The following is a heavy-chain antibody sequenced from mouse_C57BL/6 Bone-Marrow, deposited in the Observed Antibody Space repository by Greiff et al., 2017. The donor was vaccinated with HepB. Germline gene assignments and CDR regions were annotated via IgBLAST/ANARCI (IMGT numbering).Heavy chain of an antibody. Sequence: QVTLKESGPGILQSSQTLSLTCSFSGFSLSTSGMGVSWIRQPSGKGLEWLAHIYWDDDKRYNPSLKSRLTISKDTSRNQVFLKITSVDTADTATYYCARRGHYYGSSSLAMDYWGQGTSVTVSS. V-gene: IGHV8-12*01. CDR3: ARRGHYYGSSSLAMDY. J-gene: IGHJ4*01. CDR2: IYWDDDK. D-gene: IGHD1-1*01. CDR1: GFSLSTSGMG.